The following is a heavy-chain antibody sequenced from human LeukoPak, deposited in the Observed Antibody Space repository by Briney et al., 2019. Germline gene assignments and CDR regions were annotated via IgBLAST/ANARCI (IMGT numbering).Heavy chain of an antibody. J-gene: IGHJ4*02. Sequence: GGSLRLSCAASGFTFSNAWVSWVRQAPGKGLEWVGRVTSKTDGGTTDYAAPVKGRFTISRDDSKNTLYLQMNSLRTEDTAVYYCTTDKLWFSYWGQGTLVTVSS. D-gene: IGHD5-18*01. CDR1: GFTFSNAW. V-gene: IGHV3-15*01. CDR3: TTDKLWFSY. CDR2: VTSKTDGGTT.